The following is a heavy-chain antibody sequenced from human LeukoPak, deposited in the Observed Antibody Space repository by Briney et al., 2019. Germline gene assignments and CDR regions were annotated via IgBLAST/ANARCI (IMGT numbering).Heavy chain of an antibody. V-gene: IGHV4-34*01. J-gene: IGHJ6*02. D-gene: IGHD3-16*01. CDR3: ARVAGVYDYVWGSSSRYYYYYGMDV. Sequence: PSETLSLTCAVYGGSFSGYYWSWIRQPPGKGLEWIGEINHSGSTNYNPSLKSRVTISVDTSKNQFSLKLSSVTAADTAVYYCARVAGVYDYVWGSSSRYYYYYGMDVWGQGTTVTVSS. CDR2: INHSGST. CDR1: GGSFSGYY.